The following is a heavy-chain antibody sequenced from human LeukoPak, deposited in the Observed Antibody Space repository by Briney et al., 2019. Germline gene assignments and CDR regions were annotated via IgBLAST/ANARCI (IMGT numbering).Heavy chain of an antibody. CDR2: INPSGGGT. Sequence: GASVKVSCKASGFTFTKFFIHWVRQAPGQGLEWMGVINPSGGGTTYAQKFQGRVTMTRNTSISTAYMELSSLRSEDTAVYYCAKPHGSGSYYQPTSGFDPWGQGTLVAVSS. J-gene: IGHJ5*02. CDR1: GFTFTKFF. CDR3: AKPHGSGSYYQPTSGFDP. V-gene: IGHV1-46*01. D-gene: IGHD3-10*01.